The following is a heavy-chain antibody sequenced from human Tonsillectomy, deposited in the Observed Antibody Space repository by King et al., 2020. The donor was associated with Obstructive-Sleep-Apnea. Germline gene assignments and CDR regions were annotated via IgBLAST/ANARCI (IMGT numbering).Heavy chain of an antibody. J-gene: IGHJ4*02. Sequence: VQLQQWGAGPLKPSETLSLTCAVYGGSFSGYYWSWIRQPPGKGLEWIGEIRHSGSTNYKPSLKSRVTISVDTSKNQFFLILKSVTAADTAVYYCAREGESSGYPYFDYWGQGTLVTVSS. CDR1: GGSFSGYY. CDR3: AREGESSGYPYFDY. D-gene: IGHD5-12*01. CDR2: IRHSGST. V-gene: IGHV4-34*01.